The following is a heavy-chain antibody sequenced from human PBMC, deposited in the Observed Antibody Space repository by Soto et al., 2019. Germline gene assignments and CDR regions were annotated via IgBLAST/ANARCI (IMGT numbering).Heavy chain of an antibody. CDR3: AKDICDCSGGSCYSGDYDAFDI. CDR2: ISWNSGSI. D-gene: IGHD2-15*01. Sequence: EVQLVESGGGLVQPGRSLRLACAASGFTFDDYAMHWVRQAPGKGLEWGSGISWNSGSIGYADSVKGRFTISRDNAKNSLSLQMNSLRAEDTALYYCAKDICDCSGGSCYSGDYDAFDIWGQGTMVTVSS. J-gene: IGHJ3*02. V-gene: IGHV3-9*01. CDR1: GFTFDDYA.